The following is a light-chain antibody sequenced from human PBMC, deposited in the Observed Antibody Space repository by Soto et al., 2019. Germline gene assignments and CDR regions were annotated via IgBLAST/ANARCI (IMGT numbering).Light chain of an antibody. CDR2: AVT. CDR1: SSDAGGYNY. J-gene: IGLJ1*01. Sequence: VPISRKGTSSDAGGYNYVSWYQQYPGKAPKVMIYAVTKRPSGVPDRISGSKSGNTASLSISGLQAEDEADYYCCSYAGSYTHYVFGTGTKVTVL. CDR3: CSYAGSYTHYV. V-gene: IGLV2-11*03.